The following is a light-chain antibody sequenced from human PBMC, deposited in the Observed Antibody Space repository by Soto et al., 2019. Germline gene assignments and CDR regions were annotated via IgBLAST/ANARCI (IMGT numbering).Light chain of an antibody. V-gene: IGLV2-14*03. CDR3: AAYTTSSTLV. CDR1: SADVGAFDY. CDR2: DVS. J-gene: IGLJ3*02. Sequence: QSVLTQPASVSGSPGQSITISCAGTSADVGAFDYVSWYQHHPGKVPKLMIYDVSDRPSGVSTRFSGSKSANMASLTISGLQPDDEADYYCAAYTTSSTLVFGGGTKVTVL.